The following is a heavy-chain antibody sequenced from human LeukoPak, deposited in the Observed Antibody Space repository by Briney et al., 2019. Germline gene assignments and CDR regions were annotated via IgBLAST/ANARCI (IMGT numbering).Heavy chain of an antibody. V-gene: IGHV3-66*02. CDR1: GFTVSSNY. CDR2: IYSGGST. J-gene: IGHJ3*02. CDR3: ARESLAAAAPLVALDI. D-gene: IGHD6-13*01. Sequence: PGGSLRLSXAASGFTVSSNYMSWVRQAPGRGLEWVSVIYSGGSTYYADSVKGRFTISRDNSKNTLYLQMNSLRAEDTAAYYCARESLAAAAPLVALDIWGQGTMVTVSS.